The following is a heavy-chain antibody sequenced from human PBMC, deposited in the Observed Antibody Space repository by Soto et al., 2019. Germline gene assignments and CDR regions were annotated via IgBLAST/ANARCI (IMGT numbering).Heavy chain of an antibody. CDR3: ARDSGYGDSEAFVDV. CDR2: ISAYNGNT. V-gene: IGHV1-18*01. D-gene: IGHD4-17*01. CDR1: GYTFTSYG. J-gene: IGHJ6*02. Sequence: QVQLVQSGAEVKKPGASVKVSCKASGYTFTSYGISWVRQAPGQGLEWMGWISAYNGNTNYAQKLQGSVTMPTDASTSTAYTELRILISDDTAVYYCARDSGYGDSEAFVDVWGQGATVTVSS.